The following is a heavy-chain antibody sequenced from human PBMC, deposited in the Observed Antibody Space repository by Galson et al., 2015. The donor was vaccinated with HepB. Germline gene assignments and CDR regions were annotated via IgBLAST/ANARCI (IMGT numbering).Heavy chain of an antibody. CDR3: VKDRATLVRGIGIDWFDP. J-gene: IGHJ5*02. V-gene: IGHV3-64D*06. CDR2: ISSNGGST. Sequence: SLRLSCAASGFTFSRNAMHWVRQAPAKGLAYGSGISSNGGSTYYADSVKGRFTISRDTSKNTLYLQMSSLRTEDTAVYYCVKDRATLVRGIGIDWFDPWGQGTLVTVSS. D-gene: IGHD3-10*01. CDR1: GFTFSRNA.